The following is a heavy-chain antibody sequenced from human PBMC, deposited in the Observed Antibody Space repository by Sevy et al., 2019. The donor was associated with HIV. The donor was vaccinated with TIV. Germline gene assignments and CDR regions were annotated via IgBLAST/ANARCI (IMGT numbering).Heavy chain of an antibody. CDR2: ISGSGGST. J-gene: IGHJ6*02. V-gene: IGHV3-23*01. CDR3: ASLGSSWSDYYYYGMDV. CDR1: GFTFSSYA. Sequence: GGSLRLSCAASGFTFSSYAMSWVRQAPGKGLEWVSAISGSGGSTYYADSVKGRFTISRDNSKNTLYLQMNSLRAEDTAVYYCASLGSSWSDYYYYGMDVWGQGTTVTVSS. D-gene: IGHD6-13*01.